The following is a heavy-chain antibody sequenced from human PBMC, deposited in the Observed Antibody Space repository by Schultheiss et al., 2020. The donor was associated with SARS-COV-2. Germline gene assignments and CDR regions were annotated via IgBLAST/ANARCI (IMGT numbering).Heavy chain of an antibody. D-gene: IGHD6-13*01. J-gene: IGHJ4*02. V-gene: IGHV4-4*07. CDR2: IHTSGST. Sequence: SQTLSLTCTVSGGSISSYYWSWIRQPPGKGLEWIGRIHTSGSTNYNPSLKSRVTISVDTSKNQFSLKLSSVTAADTAVYYCARVPGYSSSWLGYWGQGTLVTVSS. CDR1: GGSISSYY. CDR3: ARVPGYSSSWLGY.